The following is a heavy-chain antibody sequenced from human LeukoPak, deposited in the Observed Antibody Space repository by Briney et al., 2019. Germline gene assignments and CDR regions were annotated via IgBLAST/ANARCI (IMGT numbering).Heavy chain of an antibody. V-gene: IGHV3-48*04. D-gene: IGHD1-26*01. CDR2: ISSSSSTI. Sequence: GGSLRPSCAASGFTFSSYTMNWVRQPPGKGLEWVSYISSSSSTIYYADSVKGRFTISRDNAKNSLYLQMNSLRAEDTAVYYCARVYRGSPLWYWGQGTLVTVPS. J-gene: IGHJ4*02. CDR3: ARVYRGSPLWY. CDR1: GFTFSSYT.